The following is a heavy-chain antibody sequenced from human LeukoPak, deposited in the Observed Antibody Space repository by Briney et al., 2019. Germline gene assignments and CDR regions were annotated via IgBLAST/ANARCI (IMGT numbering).Heavy chain of an antibody. CDR2: INWNGGST. CDR1: GFTFDDYG. V-gene: IGHV3-20*04. D-gene: IGHD6-13*01. Sequence: GSLRLSCAASGFTFDDYGMSWVRQPPGKGLEWVSGINWNGGSTGYADSVKGRFTISRDNAKNSLYLQMNSLRAEDTALYYCARRGIAAAGTGVDYWGQGTLVTVSS. CDR3: ARRGIAAAGTGVDY. J-gene: IGHJ4*02.